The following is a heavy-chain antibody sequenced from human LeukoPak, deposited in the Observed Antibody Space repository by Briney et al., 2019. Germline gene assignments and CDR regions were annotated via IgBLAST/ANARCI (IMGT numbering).Heavy chain of an antibody. J-gene: IGHJ4*02. V-gene: IGHV1-69*13. Sequence: SVKVSCKASGGTFSSYAISWVRQAPGQGLEWMGGIIPIFGTANYAQKFQGRVTITADESTSTAYMELSSLRSEDTAVYYCARAGPAARGAYDYWGQGTLVTVSS. CDR1: GGTFSSYA. CDR3: ARAGPAARGAYDY. CDR2: IIPIFGTA. D-gene: IGHD2-2*01.